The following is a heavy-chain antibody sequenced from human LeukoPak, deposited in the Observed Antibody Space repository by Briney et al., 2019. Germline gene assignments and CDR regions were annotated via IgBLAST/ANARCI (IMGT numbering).Heavy chain of an antibody. D-gene: IGHD6-19*01. CDR3: AKEQGGSGWSRGLDS. V-gene: IGHV3-23*01. CDR1: GFTFSTYA. Sequence: PGGSLRLPCAASGFTFSTYAMNWVRQAPGKGLEWVSAISGSGDRTYYADSVKGRFTISRDNSKNTLSLQMNSLRAEDTAVYYCAKEQGGSGWSRGLDSWGQGTLVTVSS. J-gene: IGHJ4*02. CDR2: ISGSGDRT.